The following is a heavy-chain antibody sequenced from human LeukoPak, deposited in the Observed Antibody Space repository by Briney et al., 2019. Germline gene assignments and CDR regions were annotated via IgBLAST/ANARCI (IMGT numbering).Heavy chain of an antibody. J-gene: IGHJ4*02. CDR2: IKQDGSEK. CDR3: ARDQAPTYYYDFWSGYIDY. V-gene: IGHV3-7*01. D-gene: IGHD3-3*01. CDR1: GFTFSSYC. Sequence: GGSLRLSCAASGFTFSSYCMSWVRQAPGKGLEWVANIKQDGSEKYYVDSVKGRFTISRDNAKNSLYLQMNSLRAEDTAVYYCARDQAPTYYYDFWSGYIDYWGQGTLVTVSS.